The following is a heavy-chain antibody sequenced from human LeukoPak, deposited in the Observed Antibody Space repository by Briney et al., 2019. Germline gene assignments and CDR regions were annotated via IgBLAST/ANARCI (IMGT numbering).Heavy chain of an antibody. D-gene: IGHD3-16*01. CDR3: AREGAAPDY. J-gene: IGHJ4*02. CDR1: GFTFSSYT. Sequence: GGSLRLSCAASGFTFSSYTMSWVRQAPGKGLEWVSFISTSSSYIYYADSVKGRFTISRDNAKNSLFLQMNSLRAEDTAVYYCAREGAAPDYWGQGTLVTVSS. CDR2: ISTSSSYI. V-gene: IGHV3-21*01.